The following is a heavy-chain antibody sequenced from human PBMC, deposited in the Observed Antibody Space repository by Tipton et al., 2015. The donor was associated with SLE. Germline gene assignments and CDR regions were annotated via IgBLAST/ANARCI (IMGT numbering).Heavy chain of an antibody. Sequence: QSGPEVKKPGASVKVSCKASGYTVTSYGFSWVRQAPGQGLEWMGWISGYNGDTNYAQKLQGRVTMTRDTSTTTSYMELRSLRSDDTAVYYCARERQLGLWGQGTLVAVSS. CDR1: GYTVTSYG. D-gene: IGHD6-13*01. CDR3: ARERQLGL. J-gene: IGHJ5*02. V-gene: IGHV1-18*01. CDR2: ISGYNGDT.